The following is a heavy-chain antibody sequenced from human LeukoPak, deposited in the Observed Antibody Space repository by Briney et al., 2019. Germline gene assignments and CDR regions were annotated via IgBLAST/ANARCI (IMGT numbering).Heavy chain of an antibody. CDR3: ARVFRPSLTVFIIRGAFDI. V-gene: IGHV3-21*01. J-gene: IGHJ3*02. D-gene: IGHD3-3*01. CDR2: IDSGSDYI. Sequence: GGSLRLSCAASGGTFSRYTMNWVRQAPGKGLEWVSSIDSGSDYIQYADSVKGRFTISRDNAKNSLYLQMNSLRVEDTAVYYCARVFRPSLTVFIIRGAFDIWGQGTMVTVSS. CDR1: GGTFSRYT.